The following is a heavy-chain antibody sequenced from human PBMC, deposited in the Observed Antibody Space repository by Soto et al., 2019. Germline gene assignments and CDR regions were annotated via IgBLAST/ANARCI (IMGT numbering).Heavy chain of an antibody. CDR2: IFVTGGTI. J-gene: IGHJ4*02. V-gene: IGHV3-23*01. Sequence: PGGSLRLSCVGSGFTFSSYSMVWVRQAPGKGLEWVSYIFVTGGTIYYADSVKGRFTVSRDNSKNTLYLQMNSLRAEDTAVYYCAKEGEHSSGWANFDYWGQGTLVTVSS. D-gene: IGHD6-19*01. CDR3: AKEGEHSSGWANFDY. CDR1: GFTFSSYS.